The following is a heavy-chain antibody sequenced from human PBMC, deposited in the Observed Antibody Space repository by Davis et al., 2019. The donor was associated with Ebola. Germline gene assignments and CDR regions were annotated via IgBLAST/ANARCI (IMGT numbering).Heavy chain of an antibody. CDR3: TREYGGSPDY. CDR2: IRSKPCGGTT. D-gene: IGHD4-23*01. V-gene: IGHV3-49*04. Sequence: GESLKISCAASGFTFSSYWMSWVRQAPGKGLEWVGFIRSKPCGGTTEYAASVKGRFTISRDDSKSIAYLQMNSLKTEDTAVYYCTREYGGSPDYWGQGTLVTVSS. CDR1: GFTFSSYW. J-gene: IGHJ4*02.